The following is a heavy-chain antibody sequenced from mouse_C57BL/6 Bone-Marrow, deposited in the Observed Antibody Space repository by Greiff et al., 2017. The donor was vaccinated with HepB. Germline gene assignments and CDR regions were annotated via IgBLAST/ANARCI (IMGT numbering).Heavy chain of an antibody. Sequence: VKLQESGPELVKPGASVKISCKASGYAFSSSWMNWVKQRPGKGLEWIGRIYPGDGDTNYNGKFKGKATLTADKSSSTAYMQLSSLTSEDSAVYFCARDPYYYEAMDYWGQGTSVTVSS. CDR3: ARDPYYYEAMDY. J-gene: IGHJ4*01. CDR1: GYAFSSSW. V-gene: IGHV1-82*01. CDR2: IYPGDGDT. D-gene: IGHD1-1*01.